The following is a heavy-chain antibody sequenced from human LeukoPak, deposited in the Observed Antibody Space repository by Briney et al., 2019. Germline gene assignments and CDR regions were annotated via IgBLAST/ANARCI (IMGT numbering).Heavy chain of an antibody. CDR2: INRSGRA. Sequence: SETLSLTCGVYNGSLSDYYWTWIRQAPGKGLEWIGEINRSGRADYMTSLKSRVTMSVDTSKNQFSLKLTSVTAADTAVYYCARASDFWTGYYRKYYLDYWGQGTLVSVSS. V-gene: IGHV4-34*01. CDR3: ARASDFWTGYYRKYYLDY. D-gene: IGHD3/OR15-3a*01. J-gene: IGHJ4*02. CDR1: NGSLSDYY.